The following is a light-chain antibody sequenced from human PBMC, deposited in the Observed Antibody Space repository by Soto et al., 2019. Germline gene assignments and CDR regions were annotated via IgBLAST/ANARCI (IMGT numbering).Light chain of an antibody. Sequence: EIVLTQSPGTLSLSPGERATLSCRASQSVSISYLAWYQQKPGQAPRLRIYGASSRATGIPDRFSGSGSGTDFTLTISRLEPEDFAVYYCQQYGSSPGTFGQGTKVDIK. CDR1: QSVSISY. CDR2: GAS. V-gene: IGKV3-20*01. J-gene: IGKJ1*01. CDR3: QQYGSSPGT.